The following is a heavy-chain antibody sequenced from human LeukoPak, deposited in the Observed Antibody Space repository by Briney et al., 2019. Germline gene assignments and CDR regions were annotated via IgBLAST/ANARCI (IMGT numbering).Heavy chain of an antibody. CDR1: GFTFSTYW. V-gene: IGHV3-7*04. Sequence: PGGSLRLSCAGSGFTFSTYWMSWVRQAPGKGLEWVANINQDGSEKHYVDSVKGRFTISRDNAKDSLDLQLNSLRGEDTAVYYCARMYCGGGKCYLSYFDYWGQGTVVTVSS. D-gene: IGHD2-21*01. CDR3: ARMYCGGGKCYLSYFDY. CDR2: INQDGSEK. J-gene: IGHJ4*02.